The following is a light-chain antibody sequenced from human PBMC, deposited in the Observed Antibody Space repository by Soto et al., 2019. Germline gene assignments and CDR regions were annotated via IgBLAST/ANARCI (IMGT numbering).Light chain of an antibody. Sequence: QLVLTQPPSASGTPGQRVTISCSGSSSNIGSNYAYWYQQLPGTAPKLLIYRNNQRPSGVPDRFSGSKSGTSASLAISGLRSEYEADYYCAAWDDSLSVVVFGGGTKVTVL. CDR2: RNN. CDR3: AAWDDSLSVVV. V-gene: IGLV1-47*01. J-gene: IGLJ2*01. CDR1: SSNIGSNY.